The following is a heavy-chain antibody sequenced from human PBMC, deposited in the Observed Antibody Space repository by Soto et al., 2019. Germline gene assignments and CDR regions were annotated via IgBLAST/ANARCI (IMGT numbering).Heavy chain of an antibody. D-gene: IGHD2-2*01. CDR2: ISYDGSNK. V-gene: IGHV3-30*03. Sequence: QVQLVESGGGVVQPGRSLRLSCAASGFTFSSYGMHWVRQAPGKGLEWVAVISYDGSNKYYADSVKGRFTISRDNSKNTLYLQMNSLRAEDTAVYYCAMTRGIVVVPAALYYYYGMDVWGPGTTVTVSS. CDR1: GFTFSSYG. J-gene: IGHJ6*02. CDR3: AMTRGIVVVPAALYYYYGMDV.